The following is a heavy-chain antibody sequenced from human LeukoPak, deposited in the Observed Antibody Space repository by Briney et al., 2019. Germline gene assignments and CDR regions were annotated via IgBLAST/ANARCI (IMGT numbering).Heavy chain of an antibody. Sequence: PGGSLRLSCAASGFTVSSNYMSWVRQAPGKGLEWVANIKQDGSEKYYVDSVKGRFTISRDNAKNSLYLQMNSLRAEDTAVYYCARTGSSSSSDAFDIWGQGTMVTVSS. D-gene: IGHD6-13*01. V-gene: IGHV3-7*01. CDR3: ARTGSSSSSDAFDI. CDR1: GFTVSSNY. CDR2: IKQDGSEK. J-gene: IGHJ3*02.